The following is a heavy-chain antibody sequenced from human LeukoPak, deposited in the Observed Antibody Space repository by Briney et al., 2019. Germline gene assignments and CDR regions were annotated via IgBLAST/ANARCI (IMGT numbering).Heavy chain of an antibody. D-gene: IGHD6-25*01. CDR3: ARDSCSGVRYFDY. Sequence: GGSLRLSCAASGFTFSNYGMHWVRQAPGKGLEWVAVIWYDESNKYYADSVKGRFTISRDNSKNTLYLQMNSLRAEDTAVYYCARDSCSGVRYFDYWGQGTLVTVSS. CDR2: IWYDESNK. J-gene: IGHJ4*02. CDR1: GFTFSNYG. V-gene: IGHV3-33*01.